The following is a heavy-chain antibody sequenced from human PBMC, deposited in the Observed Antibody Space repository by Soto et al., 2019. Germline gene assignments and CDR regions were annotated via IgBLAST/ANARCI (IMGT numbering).Heavy chain of an antibody. Sequence: QVQLVQSGAEVKKPGSSVKVSCKASGGTFSSYAISWVRQAPGQGLEWMGGIIPIFGTANYAQKFQGRVTITADESTSTDYMELSSLRSEDTAVYYCARLRGIAARQKGFFDYWGQGTLVTVSS. D-gene: IGHD6-6*01. V-gene: IGHV1-69*01. J-gene: IGHJ4*02. CDR3: ARLRGIAARQKGFFDY. CDR1: GGTFSSYA. CDR2: IIPIFGTA.